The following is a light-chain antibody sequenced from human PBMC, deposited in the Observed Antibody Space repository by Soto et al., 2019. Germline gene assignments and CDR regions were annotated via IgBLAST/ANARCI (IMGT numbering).Light chain of an antibody. CDR1: SSDVGTYNY. CDR2: EVS. Sequence: QSVLTQPASVSGSPGQSITISCTGTSSDVGTYNYVSWYQQHSGKAPKLMIYEVSNRPSGVSNRFSGSKSGNTASLTISGLQDEDEADYYCSAYTSSLILYVFGSGTKLTVL. J-gene: IGLJ1*01. CDR3: SAYTSSLILYV. V-gene: IGLV2-14*01.